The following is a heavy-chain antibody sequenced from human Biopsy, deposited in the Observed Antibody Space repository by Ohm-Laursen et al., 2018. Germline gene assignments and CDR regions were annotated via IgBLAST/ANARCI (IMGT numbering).Heavy chain of an antibody. CDR1: GGSISGSS. CDR2: ISYSRDT. J-gene: IGHJ3*02. CDR3: AKHGSGWTGDDAFHI. Sequence: SETLSLTCTVSGGSISGSSWSWIRQASGKGLEWIGYISYSRDTNYNPSLKSRITISVDTSKNQFSLKLTYVTAADTAVYHCAKHGSGWTGDDAFHIWGQGTMVTVSS. D-gene: IGHD6-19*01. V-gene: IGHV4-59*08.